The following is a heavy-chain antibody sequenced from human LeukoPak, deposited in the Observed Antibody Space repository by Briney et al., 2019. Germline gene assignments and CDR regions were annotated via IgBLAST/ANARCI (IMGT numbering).Heavy chain of an antibody. Sequence: SETLSLTCTVSGGSISSYYWSWIRQPPGKGLEWIGYIYYSGSTNYNPSLKSRVTISVDTSKNQFSLKLSSVTAADTAVYYCAFNDYGDYSFQSWGQGTLVTVSS. CDR3: AFNDYGDYSFQS. V-gene: IGHV4-59*08. CDR2: IYYSGST. J-gene: IGHJ5*02. CDR1: GGSISSYY. D-gene: IGHD4-17*01.